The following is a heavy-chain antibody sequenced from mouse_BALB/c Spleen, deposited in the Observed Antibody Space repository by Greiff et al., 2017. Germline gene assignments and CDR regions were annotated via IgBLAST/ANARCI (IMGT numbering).Heavy chain of an antibody. Sequence: VQLKESGPGLVKPSQSLSLSCSVTGYSITSGYYWNWIRQFPGNKLEWMGYISYDGSNNYNPSLKNRISITRDTSKNQFFLKLNSVTTEVTATYDGARYGDYYGNGRYFDVWGAGTTVTVSS. V-gene: IGHV3-6*02. CDR1: GYSITSGYY. J-gene: IGHJ1*01. D-gene: IGHD2-1*01. CDR3: ARYGDYYGNGRYFDV. CDR2: ISYDGSN.